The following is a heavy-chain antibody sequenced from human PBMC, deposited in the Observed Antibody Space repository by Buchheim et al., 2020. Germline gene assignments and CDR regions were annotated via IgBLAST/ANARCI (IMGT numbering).Heavy chain of an antibody. V-gene: IGHV1-69*01. CDR3: ARDQDSSGWYGVVIHHPLDV. CDR2: IIPIFGTA. Sequence: QVQLVQSGAEVKKPGASVKVSCKASGYTFTSYDINWVRQATGQGLEWMGGIIPIFGTANYAQKFQGRVTITADESTSTAYMELSSLRSEDTAVYYCARDQDSSGWYGVVIHHPLDVWGKGTT. CDR1: GYTFTSYD. D-gene: IGHD6-19*01. J-gene: IGHJ6*03.